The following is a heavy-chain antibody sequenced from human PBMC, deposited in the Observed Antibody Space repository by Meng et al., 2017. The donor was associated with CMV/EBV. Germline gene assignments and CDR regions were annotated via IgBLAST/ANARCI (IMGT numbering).Heavy chain of an antibody. Sequence: VPLQESGPGPVKPSQTLPLTCTVSGGSISSGSYYWSWIRQPAGKGLEWIGRIYTSGSTNYNPSLKSRVTISVDTSKNQFSLKLSSVTAADTAVYYCARTMVVTPYLPAEYFQHWGQGTLVTVSS. J-gene: IGHJ1*01. CDR3: ARTMVVTPYLPAEYFQH. V-gene: IGHV4-61*02. CDR2: IYTSGST. CDR1: GGSISSGSYY. D-gene: IGHD4-23*01.